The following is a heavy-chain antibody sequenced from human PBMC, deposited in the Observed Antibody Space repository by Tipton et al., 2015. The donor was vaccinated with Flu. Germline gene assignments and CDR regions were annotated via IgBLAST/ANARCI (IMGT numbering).Heavy chain of an antibody. CDR1: GGSFSGYY. J-gene: IGHJ5*02. CDR2: INHSGST. CDR3: ARAPSGGSSIAARPNWFDP. Sequence: TLSLTCAVYGGSFSGYYWSWIRQPPGKGLEWIGEINHSGSTNYNPSLKSRGTISVDTSKNQFSLKLSSVTAADTAVYYCARAPSGGSSIAARPNWFDPWGQGTLVTGSS. V-gene: IGHV4-34*01. D-gene: IGHD6-6*01.